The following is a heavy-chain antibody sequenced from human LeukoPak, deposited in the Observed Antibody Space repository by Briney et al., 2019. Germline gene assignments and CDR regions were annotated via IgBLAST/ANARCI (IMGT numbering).Heavy chain of an antibody. CDR2: ISSSSSTI. CDR3: TRDRRLDVRWLLYYYYYMDV. Sequence: GGSLRLSCAVSGFTFSSYSMNWVRQAPGKGLEWVSYISSSSSTIYYADSVKGRFTISRDNAKNSLYLQMNSLRAEDTAVYYCTRDRRLDVRWLLYYYYYMDVWGKGTTVTISS. V-gene: IGHV3-48*01. D-gene: IGHD3-9*01. CDR1: GFTFSSYS. J-gene: IGHJ6*03.